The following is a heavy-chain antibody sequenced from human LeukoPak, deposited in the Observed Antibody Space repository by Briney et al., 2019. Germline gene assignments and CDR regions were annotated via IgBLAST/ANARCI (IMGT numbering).Heavy chain of an antibody. V-gene: IGHV4-39*01. CDR1: GGXISSSNYY. J-gene: IGHJ4*02. Sequence: PSETLSLTCTVSGGXISSSNYYWGWIRPPPGKGLEWIGNIFYSGSTHYNPSLNSRVTISVNTSKNQFSLKLRSVTAADTAVYYCARQLQEDYFDYWGQGTLVTVSS. CDR2: IFYSGST. CDR3: ARQLQEDYFDY.